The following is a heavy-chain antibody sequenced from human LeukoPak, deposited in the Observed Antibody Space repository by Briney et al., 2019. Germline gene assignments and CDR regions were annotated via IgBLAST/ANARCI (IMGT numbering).Heavy chain of an antibody. V-gene: IGHV1-69*13. CDR3: ARGWLAETTMVTPYNY. J-gene: IGHJ4*02. Sequence: PVKVSCKASGGSFSSNAINWVRQAPGQGLEWMGGIIPIFGTANYAQKFQDRVTITAVESMSTVYMELSSLRSEDTAVYYCARGWLAETTMVTPYNYWGQGTLVTVSS. CDR2: IIPIFGTA. CDR1: GGSFSSNA. D-gene: IGHD4-23*01.